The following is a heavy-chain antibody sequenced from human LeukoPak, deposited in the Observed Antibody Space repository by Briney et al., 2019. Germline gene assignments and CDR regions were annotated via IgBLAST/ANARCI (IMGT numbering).Heavy chain of an antibody. CDR3: ARHIRQYGDSGAFDY. Sequence: SETLSLTCTVSSGSISSYNWSWLRPPPGRGLEWSGYIYYSGSTNYNPSLKSRVTISVDTSKNQFSLKLSSVTAADTAVYYCARHIRQYGDSGAFDYWGQGTLVTVSS. D-gene: IGHD4-17*01. J-gene: IGHJ4*02. V-gene: IGHV4-59*08. CDR1: SGSISSYN. CDR2: IYYSGST.